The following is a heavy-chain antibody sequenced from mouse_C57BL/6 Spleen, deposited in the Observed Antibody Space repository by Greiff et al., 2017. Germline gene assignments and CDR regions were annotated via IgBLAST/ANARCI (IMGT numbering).Heavy chain of an antibody. CDR1: GFTFSSYG. Sequence: EVMLVESGGDLVKPGGSLKLSCAASGFTFSSYGMSWVRQTPDKRLEWVATISSGGSYTYYPDSVKGRFTISRDNAKNTLYLQMSSLKSEDTAMYYCARNGDGYLFDYWGQGTTLTVSS. V-gene: IGHV5-6*01. CDR2: ISSGGSYT. J-gene: IGHJ2*01. CDR3: ARNGDGYLFDY. D-gene: IGHD2-3*01.